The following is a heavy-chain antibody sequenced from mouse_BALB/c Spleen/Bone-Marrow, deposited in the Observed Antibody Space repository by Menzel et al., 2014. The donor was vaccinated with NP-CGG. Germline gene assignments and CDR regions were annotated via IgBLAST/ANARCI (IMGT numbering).Heavy chain of an antibody. J-gene: IGHJ3*01. CDR1: GYTFTDYE. CDR2: IDPETGGT. V-gene: IGHV1-15*01. D-gene: IGHD4-1*01. Sequence: VKIQESGAELVRPGASVTLSCKASGYTFTDYEMHWVKQTPVHGLEWIGAIDPETGGTAYNQKFKGKATLTADKSSSTAYMELRSRTSEDAAFYYCTRSETGPFAYWGQGTLVTVSA. CDR3: TRSETGPFAY.